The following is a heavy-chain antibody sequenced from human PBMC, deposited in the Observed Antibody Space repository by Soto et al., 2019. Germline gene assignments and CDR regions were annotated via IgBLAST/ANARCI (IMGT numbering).Heavy chain of an antibody. CDR2: ITSTGSST. J-gene: IGHJ4*02. CDR3: GKGVERYVVSSFDY. CDR1: GFIFGDYA. V-gene: IGHV3-23*01. Sequence: EVQLLESGGGVVQPGGSLRLSCAASGFIFGDYAMTWVRQAPGRGLEWVSAITSTGSSTYFADSVKGRITISRHNSKNTLSLQMDSLRAEDTAIYYCGKGVERYVVSSFDYWGQGALVTVSS. D-gene: IGHD5-12*01.